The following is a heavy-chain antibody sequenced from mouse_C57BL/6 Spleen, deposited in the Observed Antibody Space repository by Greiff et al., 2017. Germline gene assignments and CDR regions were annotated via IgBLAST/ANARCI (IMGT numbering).Heavy chain of an antibody. Sequence: QVQLKQPGAELVRPGSSVKLSCKASGYTFTSYWMHWVKQRPIQGLEWIGNIDPSDSETHYNQKFKDKATLTVDKSSSTAYMQLSSLTSEDSAVYYCAREGKRGFAYWGQGTLVTVSA. CDR3: AREGKRGFAY. J-gene: IGHJ3*01. CDR1: GYTFTSYW. CDR2: IDPSDSET. V-gene: IGHV1-52*01.